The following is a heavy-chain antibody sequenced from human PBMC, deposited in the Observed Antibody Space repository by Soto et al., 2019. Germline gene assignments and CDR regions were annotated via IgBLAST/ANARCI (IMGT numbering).Heavy chain of an antibody. J-gene: IGHJ4*02. CDR3: AHGSGWLSDY. CDR1: GFSLSSPAVG. Sequence: QITLKESGPTLVKPTQTLTLTCTFSGFSLSSPAVGVNWIRQPPGKALEWLALIYWNDNNQYSPSLRSRLTITKDTSKNQVVLTMTNVDPADTATYSCAHGSGWLSDYCGQGTLVTVSS. D-gene: IGHD6-19*01. CDR2: IYWNDNN. V-gene: IGHV2-5*01.